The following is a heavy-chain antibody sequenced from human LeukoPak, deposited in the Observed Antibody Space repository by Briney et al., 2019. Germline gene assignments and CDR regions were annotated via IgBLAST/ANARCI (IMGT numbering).Heavy chain of an antibody. V-gene: IGHV3-7*01. CDR3: ARDLSGVTGYTYGRGIDY. CDR2: IKKDGGEK. Sequence: PGGSLRLSCAASGFTFSSYWMSWVRQAPGKGLEWVANIKKDGGEKYYVDSVKGRFTISRDNAKTSLYLQMSSLRAEDTAVYYCARDLSGVTGYTYGRGIDYWGQGTLVTVSS. CDR1: GFTFSSYW. D-gene: IGHD5-18*01. J-gene: IGHJ4*02.